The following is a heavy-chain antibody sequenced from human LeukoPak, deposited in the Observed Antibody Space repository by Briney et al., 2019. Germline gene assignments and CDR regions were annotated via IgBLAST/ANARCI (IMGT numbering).Heavy chain of an antibody. Sequence: KSSETLSLTCTVSGGSMTTTSYSWAWIRQPPGKELEWIGSIYYTGSTNYHPSLKSRVTMSVDTSKIQCSLHLNSVTAADTAVYWCAGDRGGVIDHWGQGSLVTVSS. CDR1: GGSMTTTSYS. CDR3: AGDRGGVIDH. D-gene: IGHD3-16*01. V-gene: IGHV4-39*07. CDR2: IYYTGST. J-gene: IGHJ4*02.